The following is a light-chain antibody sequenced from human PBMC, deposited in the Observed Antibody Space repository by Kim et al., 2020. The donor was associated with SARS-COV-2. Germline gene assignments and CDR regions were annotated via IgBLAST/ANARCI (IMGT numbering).Light chain of an antibody. CDR2: GAS. CDR3: QHYNNWPYT. Sequence: EIVMTQSPATLSVSPGERATLSCRASQSVDRNLAWYQQKPGQAPRLLVYGASTRATGIPATFSGSGSGTDFTLTISSLQSEDFALYYCQHYNNWPYTFGQGTKVDIK. CDR1: QSVDRN. V-gene: IGKV3-15*01. J-gene: IGKJ2*01.